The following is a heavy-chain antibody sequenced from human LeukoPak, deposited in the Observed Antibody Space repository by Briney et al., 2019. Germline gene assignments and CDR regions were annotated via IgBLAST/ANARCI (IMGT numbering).Heavy chain of an antibody. CDR3: ARQVYSGSYIGTGTFDI. CDR1: GYSFTSYW. D-gene: IGHD1-26*01. J-gene: IGHJ3*02. Sequence: GESLKISCKGSGYSFTSYWIGWVRQMPGQGLEWMGIIYPGDSDTRYSPSFQGQVTISAVKSISTAYLQWSSLKASDTAMYYCARQVYSGSYIGTGTFDIWGQGTMVTVSS. CDR2: IYPGDSDT. V-gene: IGHV5-51*01.